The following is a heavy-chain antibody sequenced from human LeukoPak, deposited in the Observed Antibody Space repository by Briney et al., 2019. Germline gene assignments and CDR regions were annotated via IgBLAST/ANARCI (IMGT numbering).Heavy chain of an antibody. CDR2: INHSGST. J-gene: IGHJ4*02. CDR3: ARDKYSSSGFDY. Sequence: SETLSLTCAVYGGSFSGYYWSWIRQPPGKGLEWIGEINHSGSTNYNPSLKSRVTISVDTSKNQFSLKLSSVTAADTAVYYCARDKYSSSGFDYWGQGTLVTVSS. D-gene: IGHD6-6*01. V-gene: IGHV4-34*01. CDR1: GGSFSGYY.